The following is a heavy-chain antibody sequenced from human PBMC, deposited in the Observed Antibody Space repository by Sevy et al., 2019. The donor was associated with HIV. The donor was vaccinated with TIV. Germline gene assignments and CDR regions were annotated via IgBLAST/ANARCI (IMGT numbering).Heavy chain of an antibody. D-gene: IGHD1-26*01. CDR3: AGENAWGRGYS. V-gene: IGHV4-59*08. CDR1: GGSITSLY. Sequence: SESLSLTCTVSGGSITSLYWNWIRQPPGKGLEWVANIYYNGHINYNPSLKSRVTLSLDTSKNQFSLRLSSVTAADTAMYYCAGENAWGRGYSWGQGTLVTVSS. J-gene: IGHJ4*02. CDR2: IYYNGHI.